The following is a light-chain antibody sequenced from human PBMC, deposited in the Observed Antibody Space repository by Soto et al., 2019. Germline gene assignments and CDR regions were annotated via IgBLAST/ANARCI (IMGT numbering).Light chain of an antibody. V-gene: IGKV3-15*01. CDR3: PQLKNRPPWE. Sequence: EIVMTQSPATLSVSPGERATLSCRASQSVSSNLAWYQQKPGQAPRLLIYGASTRATGIPARFSGSGSGTEFNLHNPSLEFEDFGIYYWPQLKNRPPWEFGQGDKVEIK. CDR2: GAS. CDR1: QSVSSN. J-gene: IGKJ1*01.